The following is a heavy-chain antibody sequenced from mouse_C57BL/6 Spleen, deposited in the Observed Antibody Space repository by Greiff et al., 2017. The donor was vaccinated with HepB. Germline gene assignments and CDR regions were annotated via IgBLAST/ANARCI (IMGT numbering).Heavy chain of an antibody. J-gene: IGHJ2*01. CDR2: ICTGGGT. V-gene: IGHV2-9-1*01. CDR3: ARTFYDGYPDY. Sequence: QVQLKESGPGLVAPSQSLSITCTVSGFSLTSYAISWVRQPPGKGLEWLGVICTGGGTNYNSALKSRLSISKYNCKRKVFLKMNSLQTDDTARYYCARTFYDGYPDYWGQGTTLTVSS. D-gene: IGHD2-3*01. CDR1: GFSLTSYA.